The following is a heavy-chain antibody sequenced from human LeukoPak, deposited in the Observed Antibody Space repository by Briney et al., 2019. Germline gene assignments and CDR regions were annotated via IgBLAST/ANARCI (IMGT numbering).Heavy chain of an antibody. J-gene: IGHJ5*02. CDR2: IYTSGST. D-gene: IGHD3-10*01. CDR1: GGSISSYY. CDR3: ARTMVRGVFDWFDP. V-gene: IGHV4-4*07. Sequence: KPSETLSLTCTVSGGSISSYYWSWIRQPAGKGLEWIGRIYTSGSTNYNPSLKSRVTMSVDTSKHQFSLKLSSVTAADTAVYYCARTMVRGVFDWFDPWGQGTLVTVSS.